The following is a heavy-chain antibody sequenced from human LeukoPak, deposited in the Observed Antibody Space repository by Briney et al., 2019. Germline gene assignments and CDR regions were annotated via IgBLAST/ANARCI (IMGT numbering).Heavy chain of an antibody. CDR2: ISSSGSTI. CDR3: ARQGGDVIKLRFLEWLSKYYFDY. D-gene: IGHD3-3*01. CDR1: GFTFSSYE. Sequence: GGSLRLSCAASGFTFSSYEMNWVRQAPGKGLEWVSYISSSGSTIYYADSVKGRFTISRDNAKNSLYLQMNSLRAEDTAVYYCARQGGDVIKLRFLEWLSKYYFDYWGQGTLVTVSS. V-gene: IGHV3-48*03. J-gene: IGHJ4*02.